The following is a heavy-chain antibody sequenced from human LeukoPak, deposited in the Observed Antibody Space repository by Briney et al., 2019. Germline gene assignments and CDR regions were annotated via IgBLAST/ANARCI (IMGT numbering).Heavy chain of an antibody. D-gene: IGHD3-22*01. CDR3: ARRGYYYDTRGYYYFDY. Sequence: SETLSLTCTVSGDSISSSSFYWGWIRQPPGKGLEWIGSIYYIGNTYYNPSLKSRVTISVDTSKNQFSLKLSSVTAADTAVYYCARRGYYYDTRGYYYFDYWGQGTLVTVSS. J-gene: IGHJ4*02. V-gene: IGHV4-39*01. CDR1: GDSISSSSFY. CDR2: IYYIGNT.